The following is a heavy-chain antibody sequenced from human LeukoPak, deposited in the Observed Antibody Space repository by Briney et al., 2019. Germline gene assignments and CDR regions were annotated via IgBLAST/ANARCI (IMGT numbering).Heavy chain of an antibody. CDR3: AGAYDILTGYDFDY. CDR1: GFTFSDYY. CDR2: ISSSGSTI. Sequence: GGSLRLYCAASGFTFSDYYMSWIRQAPGKGLEWVSYISSSGSTIYYADSVKGRFTISRDNAKNSLYLQMISLRAEDTAVYYCAGAYDILTGYDFDYWGQGTLVTVSS. J-gene: IGHJ4*02. V-gene: IGHV3-11*01. D-gene: IGHD3-9*01.